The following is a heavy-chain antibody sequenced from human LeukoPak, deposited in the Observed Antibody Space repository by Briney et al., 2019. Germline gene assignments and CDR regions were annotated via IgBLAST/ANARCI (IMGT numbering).Heavy chain of an antibody. CDR3: ARVATVTTAYAFDI. D-gene: IGHD4-17*01. V-gene: IGHV4-59*01. Sequence: SETLSLTCTVSGGSISSYYWSWIRQPPGKGLEWIGYIYYSGSTNHNPSLKSRVTISVDTSKNQFSLKLSSVTAADTAVYYCARVATVTTAYAFDIWGQGTMVTVSS. J-gene: IGHJ3*02. CDR2: IYYSGST. CDR1: GGSISSYY.